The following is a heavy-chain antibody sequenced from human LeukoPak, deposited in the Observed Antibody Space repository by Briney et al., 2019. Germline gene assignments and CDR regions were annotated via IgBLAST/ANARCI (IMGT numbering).Heavy chain of an antibody. Sequence: GGSLRLSCAASRFTFSNYAMTWVRQAPGKGLEWVSVISSNGGSTFYADSAKGRFTISRDNSKNTLFLQMNSLRAEDTALYYCARVGYYDSSGPSWGQGTLVTVSS. CDR1: RFTFSNYA. D-gene: IGHD3-22*01. CDR3: ARVGYYDSSGPS. CDR2: ISSNGGST. V-gene: IGHV3-23*01. J-gene: IGHJ4*02.